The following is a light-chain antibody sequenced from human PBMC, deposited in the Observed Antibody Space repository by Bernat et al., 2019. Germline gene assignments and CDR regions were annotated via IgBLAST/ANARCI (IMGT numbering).Light chain of an antibody. Sequence: SSELTQPPSVSVSPGQIARITCSGEKLGNKFTCWYQQKSDQSPVVLIYRDNIRPSGISERFSASHSGNTATLTITGTQPTDEADYYCQAWDSSAGFFGGGTKLTVL. V-gene: IGLV3-1*01. CDR2: RDN. CDR3: QAWDSSAGF. J-gene: IGLJ2*01. CDR1: KLGNKF.